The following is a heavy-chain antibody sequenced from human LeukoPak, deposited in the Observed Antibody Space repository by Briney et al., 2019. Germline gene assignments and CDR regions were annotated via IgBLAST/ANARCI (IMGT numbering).Heavy chain of an antibody. J-gene: IGHJ4*02. D-gene: IGHD4-11*01. V-gene: IGHV3-33*06. CDR2: IWSDGTNQ. CDR3: AKDAQRGFDYSNSLEY. Sequence: GGSLRLSCAAAGFTFSHYGMHWVRQAPGKGLEWVAVIWSDGTNQYYGDSVKGRFTISRDDSGNTVYLQMNSLRPEDTDVYYCAKDAQRGFDYSNSLEYWGQGTPVTVST. CDR1: GFTFSHYG.